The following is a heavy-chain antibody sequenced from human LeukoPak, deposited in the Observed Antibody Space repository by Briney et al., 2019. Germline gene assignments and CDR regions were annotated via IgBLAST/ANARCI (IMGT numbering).Heavy chain of an antibody. CDR2: ISGSGGST. V-gene: IGHV3-23*01. Sequence: GGSLRLSCAASGFTFSSYAMSWVRQAPGKGLEWVSAISGSGGSTYYADSVKGRFTISRDNSKNTLYLQMNSLRAEDTAVYYCAKGCRDSYGSKCYGSGSYYLFDYWGQGTLVTVSS. D-gene: IGHD3-10*01. CDR1: GFTFSSYA. J-gene: IGHJ4*02. CDR3: AKGCRDSYGSKCYGSGSYYLFDY.